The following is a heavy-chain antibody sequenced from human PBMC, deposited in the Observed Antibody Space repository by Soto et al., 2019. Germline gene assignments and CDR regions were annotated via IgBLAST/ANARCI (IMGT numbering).Heavy chain of an antibody. CDR3: AKVLVHYYYYYGMDV. Sequence: PGGSLRLSCAASGFSFSNYWIHWVRQAPGKGLVWVARITYDGSSKYYAASVKGRFTISRDNSKNTLYLQMNSLRAEDTAVYYCAKVLVHYYYYYGMDVWGQGTTVTVSS. D-gene: IGHD6-6*01. CDR2: ITYDGSSK. J-gene: IGHJ6*02. V-gene: IGHV3-30*19. CDR1: GFSFSNYW.